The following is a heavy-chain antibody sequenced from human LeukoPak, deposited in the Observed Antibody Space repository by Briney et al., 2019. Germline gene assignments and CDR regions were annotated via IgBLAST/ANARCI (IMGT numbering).Heavy chain of an antibody. CDR1: GFTFSSYG. J-gene: IGHJ3*02. Sequence: GGSLRLSCAASGFTFSSYGMHWVRQAPGKGLEWVAFIRYDGSNKYYADSVKGRFTISRDNSKNTLYLQMNSLRAEDTAVYYCAKDLPGGIMIFGVGGGPDAFDIWGQGTMVTVSS. V-gene: IGHV3-30*02. CDR2: IRYDGSNK. D-gene: IGHD3-3*01. CDR3: AKDLPGGIMIFGVGGGPDAFDI.